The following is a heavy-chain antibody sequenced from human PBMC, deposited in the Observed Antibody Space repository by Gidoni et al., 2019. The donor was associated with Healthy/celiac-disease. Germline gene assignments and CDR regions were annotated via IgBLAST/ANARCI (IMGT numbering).Heavy chain of an antibody. CDR1: GYTFTGYY. V-gene: IGHV1-2*02. Sequence: QVQLVQSGAEVKKPGASVKVSCKASGYTFTGYYMHWVRQAPGQGLEWMGWINPNMTRDTSISTAYMELSRLRSDDTAVYYCARVQYSYGRWGAFDIWGQGTMVTVSS. CDR3: ARVQYSYGRWGAFDI. D-gene: IGHD5-18*01. J-gene: IGHJ3*02. CDR2: INPN.